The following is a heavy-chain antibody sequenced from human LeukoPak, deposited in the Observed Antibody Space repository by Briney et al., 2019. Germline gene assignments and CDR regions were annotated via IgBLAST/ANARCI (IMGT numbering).Heavy chain of an antibody. Sequence: PGGSLRLSCAASGFTFSDSFMSWVRQAPGKGLEWVGRSRNKADSYTAEYAASVKGGFTISRDESKNSLYLQISSLETEDTAVYYCATSRWYRPAYWGQGSLVTVSS. CDR3: ATSRWYRPAY. J-gene: IGHJ4*02. D-gene: IGHD6-13*01. CDR1: GFTFSDSF. CDR2: SRNKADSYTA. V-gene: IGHV3-72*01.